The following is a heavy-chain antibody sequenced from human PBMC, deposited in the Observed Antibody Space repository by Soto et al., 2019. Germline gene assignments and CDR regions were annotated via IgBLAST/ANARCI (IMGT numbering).Heavy chain of an antibody. J-gene: IGHJ6*02. CDR2: INHSGST. CDR1: GGSFSGYY. CDR3: ARFSGWYFGYYYGMDV. D-gene: IGHD6-19*01. Sequence: SETLSLTCAVYGGSFSGYYWSWIRQPPGKGLEWIGEINHSGSTNYNPSLKSRVTVSVDTSKNQFSLKLSSVTAADTAVYYCARFSGWYFGYYYGMDVWGQGTTVTVSS. V-gene: IGHV4-34*01.